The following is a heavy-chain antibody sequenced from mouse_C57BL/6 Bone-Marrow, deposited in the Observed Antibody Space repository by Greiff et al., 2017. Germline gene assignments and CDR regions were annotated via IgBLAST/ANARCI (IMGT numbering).Heavy chain of an antibody. Sequence: EVHLVESGPGLVKPSQSLSLTCSVTGYSITSGYYWNWIRQFPGNKLEWMGYISYDGSNNYNPSLKNRISITRDTSKNQFFLKLNSVTTEDTATYYCAGEGNTGFDYWGQGTTLTVSS. CDR2: ISYDGSN. D-gene: IGHD2-1*01. CDR1: GYSITSGYY. CDR3: AGEGNTGFDY. J-gene: IGHJ2*01. V-gene: IGHV3-6*01.